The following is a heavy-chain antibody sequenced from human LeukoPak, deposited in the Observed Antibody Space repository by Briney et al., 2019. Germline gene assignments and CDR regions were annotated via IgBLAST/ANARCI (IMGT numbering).Heavy chain of an antibody. D-gene: IGHD6-13*01. Sequence: GESLKISCKGSGYSFTTYWIAWVRQMPGKGLEWMGIIYPGDSDPRYSPSFQGQVTISADKSISTAYLQWSSLKASDSAMYYCVRHGLGSSWFGFDYWGQGTLVTVSS. CDR2: IYPGDSDP. V-gene: IGHV5-51*01. CDR3: VRHGLGSSWFGFDY. J-gene: IGHJ4*02. CDR1: GYSFTTYW.